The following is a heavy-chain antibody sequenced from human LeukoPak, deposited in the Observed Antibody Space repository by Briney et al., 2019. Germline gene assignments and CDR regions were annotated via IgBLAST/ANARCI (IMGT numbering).Heavy chain of an antibody. Sequence: GGSLRLSCAASGFTFSSYSMNWVRQAPGKGLEWVSSISSGSSYIYYADSVKGRFTISRDNAKNSLYLQMNSLRAEDTAVYYCARVVDGYNYFSYWGQGTLVTVPS. J-gene: IGHJ4*02. D-gene: IGHD5-24*01. V-gene: IGHV3-21*01. CDR2: ISSGSSYI. CDR1: GFTFSSYS. CDR3: ARVVDGYNYFSY.